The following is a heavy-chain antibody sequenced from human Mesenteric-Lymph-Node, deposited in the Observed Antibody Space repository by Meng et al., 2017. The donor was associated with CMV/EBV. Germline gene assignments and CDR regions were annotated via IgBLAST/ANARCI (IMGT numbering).Heavy chain of an antibody. CDR3: ASLSMVRGVIPSGDV. Sequence: WVRQAPGKGLEWIGSMYYSGSTYYNPSLKSRVTLSLDTSKNQFSLKLSSVTAADTAVYYCASLSMVRGVIPSGDVWGQGTTVTVSS. D-gene: IGHD3-10*01. J-gene: IGHJ6*02. V-gene: IGHV4-39*07. CDR2: MYYSGST.